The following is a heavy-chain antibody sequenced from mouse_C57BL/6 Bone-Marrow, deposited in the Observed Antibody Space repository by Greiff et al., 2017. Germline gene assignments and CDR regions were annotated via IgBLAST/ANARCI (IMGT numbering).Heavy chain of an antibody. CDR3: ARPNYYGSSHGGYFDV. J-gene: IGHJ1*03. Sequence: DVMLVESGGGLVQPGGSLKLSCAASGFTFSDYYMYWVRQTPEKRLEWVAYISNGGGSTYYPDTVKGRFTISRDNAKNTLYLQMSRLKSEDTAMYYCARPNYYGSSHGGYFDVWGTGTTVTVSS. CDR2: ISNGGGST. D-gene: IGHD1-1*01. CDR1: GFTFSDYY. V-gene: IGHV5-12*01.